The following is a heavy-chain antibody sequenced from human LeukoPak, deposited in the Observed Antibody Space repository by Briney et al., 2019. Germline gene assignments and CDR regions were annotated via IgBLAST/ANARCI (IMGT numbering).Heavy chain of an antibody. CDR1: GYTFTRYY. CDR2: INPTTGST. CDR3: ARILAEYFQH. J-gene: IGHJ1*01. V-gene: IGHV1-46*01. Sequence: ASVKVSCEASGYTFTRYYIHWVRQAPGQGLEWMGIINPTTGSTSYAQRFQDRVTMTRDTSTSTVYMELSSLGSEDTALYYCARILAEYFQHWGQGTLVTVSS.